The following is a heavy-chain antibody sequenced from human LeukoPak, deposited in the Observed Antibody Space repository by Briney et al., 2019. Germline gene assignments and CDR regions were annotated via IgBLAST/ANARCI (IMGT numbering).Heavy chain of an antibody. CDR2: INPNSGGT. CDR3: ARDQREVSSWYSKVYGMDV. D-gene: IGHD6-13*01. V-gene: IGHV1-2*02. Sequence: ASVKVSCKASGYTFTGYYMHWVRQAPGQGLEWMGWINPNSGGTNYAQKFQARVTMTRDTSISTAYMELSRLRSDDTAVYYCARDQREVSSWYSKVYGMDVWGQGTTVTVSS. J-gene: IGHJ6*02. CDR1: GYTFTGYY.